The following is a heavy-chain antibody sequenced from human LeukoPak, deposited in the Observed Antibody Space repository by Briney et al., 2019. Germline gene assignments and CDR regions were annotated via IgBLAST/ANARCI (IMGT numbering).Heavy chain of an antibody. CDR3: ARDPSPRLNYDFWSGYSPSYYYMDV. V-gene: IGHV3-21*01. Sequence: GGSLRLSCAASEFSVGSNYMTWVRQAPGKGLEWVSSISSSSSYIYYADSVKGRFTISRDNAKNSLYLQMNSLRAEDTAVYYCARDPSPRLNYDFWSGYSPSYYYMDVWGKGATVTVSS. CDR1: EFSVGSNY. CDR2: ISSSSSYI. J-gene: IGHJ6*03. D-gene: IGHD3-3*01.